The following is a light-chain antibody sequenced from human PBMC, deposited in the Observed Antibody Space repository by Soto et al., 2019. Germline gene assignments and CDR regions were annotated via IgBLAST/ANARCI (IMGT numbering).Light chain of an antibody. J-gene: IGKJ5*01. CDR1: QSVSSSY. Sequence: EIVLTQSPDTLSLSPGESATLSCRASQSVSSSYLAWYQHKPGRAPRLLIYGASIRATGIPDRFSGSGSGTDFTLTISRLEPXDFAVFXCQQYDNSITFGQGTRLEIE. CDR3: QQYDNSIT. CDR2: GAS. V-gene: IGKV3-20*01.